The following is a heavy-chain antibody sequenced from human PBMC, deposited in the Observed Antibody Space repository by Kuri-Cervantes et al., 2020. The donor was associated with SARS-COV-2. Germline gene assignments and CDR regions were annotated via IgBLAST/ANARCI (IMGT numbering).Heavy chain of an antibody. V-gene: IGHV3-23*01. Sequence: GGSLRFSCAASGFTFSSYAMSWVRQAPGKGLEWVSAISGSGGSTYYAASVQGRFTIARDNSKNTLYLQMNSLTAGDTAVYYCARAGRYCTNGVCGYYYGMDVWGQGTTVTVSS. CDR1: GFTFSSYA. J-gene: IGHJ6*02. CDR3: ARAGRYCTNGVCGYYYGMDV. D-gene: IGHD2-8*01. CDR2: ISGSGGST.